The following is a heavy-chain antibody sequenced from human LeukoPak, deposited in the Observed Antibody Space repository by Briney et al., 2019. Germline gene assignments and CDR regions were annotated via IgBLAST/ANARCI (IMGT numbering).Heavy chain of an antibody. D-gene: IGHD3-3*01. V-gene: IGHV1-69*05. CDR3: ARVYDFWSGFYYFDY. Sequence: GASVKVSCKASGGTFSSYAISWVRQAPGQGLEWMGGIIPIFGTANYAQKFQGRVTITTDESTSTAYMELSSLRSEDTAVYYCARVYDFWSGFYYFDYWGQGTLVTVSS. J-gene: IGHJ4*02. CDR1: GGTFSSYA. CDR2: IIPIFGTA.